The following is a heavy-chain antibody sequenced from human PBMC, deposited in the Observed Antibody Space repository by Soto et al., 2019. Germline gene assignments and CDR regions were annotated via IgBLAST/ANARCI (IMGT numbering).Heavy chain of an antibody. CDR3: ARLSGYSYGLDY. D-gene: IGHD5-18*01. CDR2: IWCDGSNK. Sequence: QVQLVESGGGVVQPGRSLRLSCAASGFTFSSYGMHWVRQAPGKGLEWVAVIWCDGSNKYYADSVKGRFTISRDNSKNTLYLQMNSLRAEDTAVYYCARLSGYSYGLDYWGQGTLVTVSS. J-gene: IGHJ4*02. CDR1: GFTFSSYG. V-gene: IGHV3-33*01.